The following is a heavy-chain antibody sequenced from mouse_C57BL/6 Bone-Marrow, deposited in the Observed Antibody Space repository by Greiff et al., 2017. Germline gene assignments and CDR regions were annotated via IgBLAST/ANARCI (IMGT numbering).Heavy chain of an antibody. CDR3: ARNYGSYYCDFDV. J-gene: IGHJ1*03. CDR1: GFSLTSYG. D-gene: IGHD1-1*01. V-gene: IGHV2-2*01. CDR2: IWSGGST. Sequence: QVQLKQSGPGLVQPSQSLSIACTVSGFSLTSYGVHWVRQSPGKGLEWLGVIWSGGSTDYNAAFISRLSISKDNSKSPVFLQMNSLQADDTAIYYCARNYGSYYCDFDVWGTGTSVTVSS.